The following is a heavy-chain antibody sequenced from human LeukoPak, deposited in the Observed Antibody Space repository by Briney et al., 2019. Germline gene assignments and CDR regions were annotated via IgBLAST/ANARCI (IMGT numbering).Heavy chain of an antibody. CDR1: GFTFSGFW. Sequence: TGGSLRLSCAVSGFTFSGFWMSWSRQAPGKGLEWVASINSDGSEGYYADAVKGRFTISRDNAKNSLYLQINSLRAEDTAVYYCARGLNYFDYWGQGTLVAVSS. CDR2: INSDGSEG. D-gene: IGHD3-16*01. V-gene: IGHV3-7*03. J-gene: IGHJ4*02. CDR3: ARGLNYFDY.